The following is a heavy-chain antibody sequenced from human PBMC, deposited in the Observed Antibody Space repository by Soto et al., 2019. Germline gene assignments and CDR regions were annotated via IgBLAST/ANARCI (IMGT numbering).Heavy chain of an antibody. Sequence: SLSFTVSGAWISVNSYYWTWIRQPPGKGLEWIGSSYYSGTTYFNPSLKSRATISVDTSKNQFSLRLTSVTAADTAIYYCTRRYNWNDNYFDPSGPGVLVT. CDR1: GAWISVNSYY. D-gene: IGHD1-20*01. J-gene: IGHJ5*02. CDR2: SYYSGTT. CDR3: TRRYNWNDNYFDP. V-gene: IGHV4-39*01.